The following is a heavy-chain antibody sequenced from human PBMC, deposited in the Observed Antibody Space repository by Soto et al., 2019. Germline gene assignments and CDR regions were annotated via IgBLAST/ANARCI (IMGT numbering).Heavy chain of an antibody. CDR3: ATHLYSGDSGRYYGY. V-gene: IGHV4-34*01. Sequence: PSETLSLTCAVYGGSFSGYYWSWIRQPPGKGLEWIGEINHSGSTNYNPSLKSRVTISVDTSKNQLSLKVSSVTAADTAVYYCATHLYSGDSGRYYGYWGQGALDPVSS. D-gene: IGHD1-26*01. CDR1: GGSFSGYY. CDR2: INHSGST. J-gene: IGHJ4*02.